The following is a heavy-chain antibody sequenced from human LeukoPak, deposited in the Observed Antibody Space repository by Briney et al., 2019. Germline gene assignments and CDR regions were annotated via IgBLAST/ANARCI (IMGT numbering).Heavy chain of an antibody. CDR2: ISTSGST. CDR1: GYSINSGTYY. J-gene: IGHJ3*02. CDR3: ARFTGYCSGTSCYPNAFDI. V-gene: IGHV4-61*02. D-gene: IGHD2-2*01. Sequence: SETLSLTCTVSGYSINSGTYYWTWIRQPAGKGLEWIGRISTSGSTNYNPSLKSRVTISLDTSKNQFSLKLSSVTAADTAVFYCARFTGYCSGTSCYPNAFDIWGQGTMVTVSS.